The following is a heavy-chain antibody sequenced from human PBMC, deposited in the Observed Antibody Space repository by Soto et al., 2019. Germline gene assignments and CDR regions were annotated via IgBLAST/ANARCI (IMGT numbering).Heavy chain of an antibody. V-gene: IGHV3-9*01. Sequence: GGSQRLSCAASGFPFDDYSMHWVRQAPGKGLEWVSGTSWNSGSIGYADSVKGRFTISRDNAKNSLYLQMNSLRAEDTALYYCAKDMGYDFFGMDVWGQGTTVTVSS. CDR3: AKDMGYDFFGMDV. CDR1: GFPFDDYS. J-gene: IGHJ6*02. CDR2: TSWNSGSI.